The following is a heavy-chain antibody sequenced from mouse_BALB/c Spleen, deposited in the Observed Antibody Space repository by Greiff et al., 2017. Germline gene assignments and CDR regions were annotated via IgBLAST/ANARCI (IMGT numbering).Heavy chain of an antibody. CDR2: INPYNGDT. CDR3: GGHEVLPAMDY. CDR1: GYSFTGYF. Sequence: VQLQQSGPELVKPGASVKLSCTASGYSFTGYFMNWVKQSHGKSLEWIGRINPYNGDTYYNQKFKGKATLTVDKSSSTAHMELLSLTAEDSADYYSGGHEVLPAMDYWGQGTSVTVSA. V-gene: IGHV1-37*01. D-gene: IGHD1-1*01. J-gene: IGHJ4*01.